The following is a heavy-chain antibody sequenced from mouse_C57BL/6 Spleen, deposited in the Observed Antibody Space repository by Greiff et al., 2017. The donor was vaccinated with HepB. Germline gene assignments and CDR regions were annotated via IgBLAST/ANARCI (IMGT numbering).Heavy chain of an antibody. Sequence: QVQLQQPGAELVKPGASVKMSCKASGYTFTSYWITWVKQRPGQGLEWIGDIYPGSGSTNYNEKFKSKATLTVDTSSSTAYMQLSSLTSEDSAVYYGARVNDYDDGAWFAYWGQGTLVTVSA. CDR1: GYTFTSYW. V-gene: IGHV1-55*01. J-gene: IGHJ3*01. D-gene: IGHD2-4*01. CDR2: IYPGSGST. CDR3: ARVNDYDDGAWFAY.